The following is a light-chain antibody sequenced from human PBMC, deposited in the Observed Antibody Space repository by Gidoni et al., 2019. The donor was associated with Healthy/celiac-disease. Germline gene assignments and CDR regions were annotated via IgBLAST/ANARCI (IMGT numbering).Light chain of an antibody. V-gene: IGKV3-11*01. Sequence: PATRAFAPGERANLSCRANQSVSSYLAWYQHKPGQAPRLLIYDASNRADGIPARFSGSGSGTDFTLTISSLEPEDFAVYYCQQRSNWPRTFGQGTKVEIK. J-gene: IGKJ1*01. CDR1: QSVSSY. CDR3: QQRSNWPRT. CDR2: DAS.